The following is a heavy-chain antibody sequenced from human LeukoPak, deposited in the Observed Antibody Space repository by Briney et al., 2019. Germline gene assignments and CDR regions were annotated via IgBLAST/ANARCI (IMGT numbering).Heavy chain of an antibody. J-gene: IGHJ6*02. V-gene: IGHV3-33*01. CDR2: TWFDGSNK. D-gene: IGHD2-2*01. CDR1: GFTFSTSG. Sequence: PGGSLRLSCAASGFTFSTSGMHWVRQAPGKGLEWVAVTWFDGSNKHYADSVKGRFTISRDNSENTLYLQMNSLRAEDTAVYYCARDPSYCSSTSCYVGSPLYYYYPMDVWGQGTTVTVSS. CDR3: ARDPSYCSSTSCYVGSPLYYYYPMDV.